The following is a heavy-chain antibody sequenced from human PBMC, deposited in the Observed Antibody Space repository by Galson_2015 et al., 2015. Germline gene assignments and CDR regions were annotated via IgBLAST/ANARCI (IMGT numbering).Heavy chain of an antibody. J-gene: IGHJ4*02. CDR3: ARQDYYDCSMGY. CDR2: IYYYGST. CDR1: GGSIRSRSYY. V-gene: IGHV4-39*01. D-gene: IGHD3-22*01. Sequence: CTVSGGSIRSRSYYWVWVRQPPGTGLEWLGSIYYYGSTDYNPSLKSRVTISADTSKNQFSLNLSSVTAADTAVYYCARQDYYDCSMGYWGQGTLVTVSS.